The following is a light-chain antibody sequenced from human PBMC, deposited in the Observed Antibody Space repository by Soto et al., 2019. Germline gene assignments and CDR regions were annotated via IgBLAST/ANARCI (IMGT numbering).Light chain of an antibody. J-gene: IGKJ5*01. CDR1: QSLSSW. V-gene: IGKV1-5*03. CDR2: KAS. Sequence: DIQMTQSPSTLSASVGDRVTITCRASQSLSSWLAWYQQKPGKAPKSLIYKASSLESGVPSRFSGSGSGTEVTRTISSLQPDDFATYYCQQYLSYPITFGQGTRLEIK. CDR3: QQYLSYPIT.